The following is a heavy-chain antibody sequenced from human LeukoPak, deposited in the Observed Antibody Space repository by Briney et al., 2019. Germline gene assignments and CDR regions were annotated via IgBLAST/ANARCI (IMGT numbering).Heavy chain of an antibody. CDR1: GGTFSSYA. D-gene: IGHD6-19*01. CDR3: ARYSSGWYYFDH. Sequence: GASVKVSCKASGGTFSSYAISWVRQAPGQGLEWMGGIIPIFGTANYAQEFQGRVTITTDESTSTAYMELSSLRSEDTAVYYCARYSSGWYYFDHWGQGTLVTVSS. V-gene: IGHV1-69*05. J-gene: IGHJ4*02. CDR2: IIPIFGTA.